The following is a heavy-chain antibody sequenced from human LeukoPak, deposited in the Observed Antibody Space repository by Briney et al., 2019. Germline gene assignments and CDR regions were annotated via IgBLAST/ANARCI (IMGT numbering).Heavy chain of an antibody. CDR2: IYWNDDD. J-gene: IGHJ4*02. Sequence: SGPTLVNPTATLTLTCTCSGFSVSSSGVAVGWIRQPPGKALEWLGHIYWNDDDYYSTSLKSRLTITRDTSENQVVLTMTNMDPVDTATYYCAHLTTSAYYYDYWGQGTLVTVSS. CDR1: GFSVSSSGVA. V-gene: IGHV2-5*01. D-gene: IGHD1-1*01. CDR3: AHLTTSAYYYDY.